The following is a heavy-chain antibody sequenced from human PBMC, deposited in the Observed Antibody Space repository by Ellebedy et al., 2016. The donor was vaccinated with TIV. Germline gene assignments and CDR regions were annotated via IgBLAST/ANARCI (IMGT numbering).Heavy chain of an antibody. CDR1: GGSISSSSYY. CDR3: ARHAVVWDSERGY. D-gene: IGHD3-22*01. Sequence: SETLSLTXTVSGGSISSSSYYWGWIRQPPGKGLEWIGSIYYSGSTYYNPSLKSRVTISVDTSKNQFSLKLSSVTAADTAVYYCARHAVVWDSERGYWGQGTLVTVSS. J-gene: IGHJ4*02. CDR2: IYYSGST. V-gene: IGHV4-39*01.